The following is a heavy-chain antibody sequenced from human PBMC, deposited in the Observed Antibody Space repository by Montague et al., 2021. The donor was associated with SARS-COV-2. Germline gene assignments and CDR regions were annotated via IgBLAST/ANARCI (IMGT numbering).Heavy chain of an antibody. D-gene: IGHD3-16*01. J-gene: IGHJ6*02. Sequence: YAGNTNYNPSLKSRVTIFIDKSKNHFSLQLISVTAADTAVYYCARGGTYHYGMDVWGQGTTVDVAS. CDR3: ARGGTYHYGMDV. V-gene: IGHV4/OR15-8*02. CDR2: YAGNT.